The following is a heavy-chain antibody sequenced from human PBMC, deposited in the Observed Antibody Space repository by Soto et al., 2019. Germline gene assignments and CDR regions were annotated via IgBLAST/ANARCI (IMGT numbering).Heavy chain of an antibody. CDR1: GFTFSSYG. Sequence: QVQLVESGGGVVQPGRSLRLSCAASGFTFSSYGMHWVRQAPGKGLEWVALIWYDGSNKYYADSVKGRFTISRDNSKNMLYLQMNSLRAEDTAVYYCARDQGGYFDSWGQGTLVTVSS. CDR2: IWYDGSNK. J-gene: IGHJ4*02. D-gene: IGHD1-26*01. V-gene: IGHV3-33*01. CDR3: ARDQGGYFDS.